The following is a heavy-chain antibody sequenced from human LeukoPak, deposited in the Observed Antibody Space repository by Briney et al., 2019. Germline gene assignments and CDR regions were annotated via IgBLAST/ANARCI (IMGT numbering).Heavy chain of an antibody. V-gene: IGHV3-48*01. Sequence: GGSLRLSCAASGFTFSSYSMNWVRQAPGKGLEWVSYISSSSSTIYYADSVKGRFTISRDNAKNSLYLQMNSLRAEDTAVYYCARELLTSDCSSTSCPGYFDYWGQGTLVTVSS. J-gene: IGHJ4*02. CDR1: GFTFSSYS. CDR2: ISSSSSTI. CDR3: ARELLTSDCSSTSCPGYFDY. D-gene: IGHD2-2*01.